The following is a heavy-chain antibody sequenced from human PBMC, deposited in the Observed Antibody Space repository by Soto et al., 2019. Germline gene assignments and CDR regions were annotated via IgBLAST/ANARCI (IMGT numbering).Heavy chain of an antibody. V-gene: IGHV3-23*01. CDR1: GFTFKTYA. CDR3: AKDRYLDHDSRGYLFDN. Sequence: EVQLLESGGDLIQPGGSLRLSCAASGFTFKTYAITWVRQAPGKGLEWVSAISRYGDFTYYADSVEGRFTISRDNSKNTLYLQMNSLRAEDTAVYYCAKDRYLDHDSRGYLFDNWGQGTLVTVSS. D-gene: IGHD3-22*01. CDR2: ISRYGDFT. J-gene: IGHJ4*02.